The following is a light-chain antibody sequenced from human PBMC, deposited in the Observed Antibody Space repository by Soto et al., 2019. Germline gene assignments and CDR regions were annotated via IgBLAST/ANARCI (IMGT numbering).Light chain of an antibody. J-gene: IGLJ2*01. CDR1: SSNIGAGYD. CDR2: GNS. V-gene: IGLV1-40*01. CDR3: QSYDSSLSGSV. Sequence: QSVLTQPPSVSGAPGQRVTISFTGGSSNIGAGYDVHWYQQLPGTAPKLLIYGNSNRPSGVPDRFSGSKSGTSASLAITGLQAEDEADYYCQSYDSSLSGSVFGGGTKLTVL.